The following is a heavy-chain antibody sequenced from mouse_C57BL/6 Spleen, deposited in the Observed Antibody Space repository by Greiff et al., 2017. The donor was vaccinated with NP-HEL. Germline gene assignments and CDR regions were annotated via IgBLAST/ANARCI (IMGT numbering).Heavy chain of an antibody. Sequence: EVQLQQSGPELVKPGASVTIPCKASGYTFTDYNMDWVKQSHGKSLEWIGDINPNNGGTIYNQKFKGKATLTVDKSSSTAYMELRSLTSEDTAVYYWARRHYYGSSYGYFDVWGTGTTVTVSS. J-gene: IGHJ1*03. CDR2: INPNNGGT. CDR3: ARRHYYGSSYGYFDV. V-gene: IGHV1-18*01. D-gene: IGHD1-1*01. CDR1: GYTFTDYN.